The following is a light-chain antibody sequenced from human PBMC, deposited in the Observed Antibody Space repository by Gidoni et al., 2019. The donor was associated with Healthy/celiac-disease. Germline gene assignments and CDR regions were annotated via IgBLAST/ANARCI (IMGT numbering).Light chain of an antibody. CDR3: SSYTSSSTLPYV. V-gene: IGLV2-14*01. J-gene: IGLJ1*01. CDR1: SSDVGGYNY. Sequence: QSALTQPASVSGSPGQSIPISCTGTSSDVGGYNYVSWYQQHPGQAPKLMIYDVSNRPSGVSNRFSGSKSGNTASLTISGLQAEDEADYYCSSYTSSSTLPYVFGTGTKVTVL. CDR2: DVS.